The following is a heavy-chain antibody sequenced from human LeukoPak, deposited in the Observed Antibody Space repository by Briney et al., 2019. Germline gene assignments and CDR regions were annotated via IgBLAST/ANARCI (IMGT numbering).Heavy chain of an antibody. Sequence: PGGSLRLSCAASGFTFSTYWMSWVRQAPGKGLEWVANIHQDGNEKHYVDSVKGRFTISRDNAKNSLYLQMNSLRAEDTAVYYCARGDKFSGDYWGQGTLVTVSS. J-gene: IGHJ4*02. D-gene: IGHD2-15*01. V-gene: IGHV3-7*04. CDR3: ARGDKFSGDY. CDR2: IHQDGNEK. CDR1: GFTFSTYW.